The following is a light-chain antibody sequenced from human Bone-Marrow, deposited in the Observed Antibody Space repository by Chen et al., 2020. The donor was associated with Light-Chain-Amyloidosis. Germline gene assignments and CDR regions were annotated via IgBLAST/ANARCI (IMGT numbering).Light chain of an antibody. CDR1: QSVNTN. Sequence: EIVMTQSPAVLSVSPGERVTLSCRASQSVNTNLAWYQQKPGQAPRLLIYAASTRATDIPTRFSGSGSGTEFTLTISSLQSEDFAVYYCQQYDNWPPWTFGQGTTVEIK. V-gene: IGKV3-15*01. CDR3: QQYDNWPPWT. CDR2: AAS. J-gene: IGKJ1*01.